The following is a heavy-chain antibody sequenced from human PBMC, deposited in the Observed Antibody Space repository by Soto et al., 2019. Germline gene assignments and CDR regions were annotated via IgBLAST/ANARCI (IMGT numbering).Heavy chain of an antibody. CDR1: GGPFSSYA. V-gene: IGHV1-69*13. CDR2: IIPMFHTS. Sequence: SVQVSCKASGGPFSSYAISWVRQAPGQGLEWMGGIIPMFHTSNYAQKFQGRVTITADESTSTAYMELSSLRFEDTAVYYCAGREGGGVFDYWGQGTLVTVSS. D-gene: IGHD3-16*01. CDR3: AGREGGGVFDY. J-gene: IGHJ4*02.